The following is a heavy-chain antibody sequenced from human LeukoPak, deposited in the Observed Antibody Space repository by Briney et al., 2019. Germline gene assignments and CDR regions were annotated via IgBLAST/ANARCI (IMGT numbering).Heavy chain of an antibody. J-gene: IGHJ4*02. CDR1: GFTFSSHW. CDR3: ARFSYYGSGTTD. V-gene: IGHV3-74*01. D-gene: IGHD3-10*01. CDR2: INSDGSST. Sequence: GGSLRLSCAASGFTFSSHWMHWVRQAPGKGLVWVSRINSDGSSTSYADSVKGRFTISRDNAKNTLYLQMNSLRAEDTAVYYCARFSYYGSGTTDWGQGTLVTVSS.